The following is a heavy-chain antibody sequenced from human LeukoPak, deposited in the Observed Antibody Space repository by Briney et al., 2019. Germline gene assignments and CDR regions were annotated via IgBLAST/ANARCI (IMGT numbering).Heavy chain of an antibody. Sequence: GESLKISCKGSGXSFASYWIVWVRQMPGKGLECMGIIYPGDSDTRYRPSFQGQVTISADKSISTAYLQWSGLKTSDTAMYYCATTTTRGIPHYFDYWGQGTLVTVSS. D-gene: IGHD1-1*01. CDR3: ATTTTRGIPHYFDY. CDR1: GXSFASYW. CDR2: IYPGDSDT. V-gene: IGHV5-51*01. J-gene: IGHJ4*02.